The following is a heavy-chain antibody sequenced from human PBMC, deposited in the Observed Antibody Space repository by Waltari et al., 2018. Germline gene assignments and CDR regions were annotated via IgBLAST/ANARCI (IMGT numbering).Heavy chain of an antibody. CDR3: AREADCSSISCYFDS. Sequence: QVQLVQSGAEVKKPASSVKVSCKASGGTFSSDSITWVRQAPGQGLEWMGAGIPMFGKGNYAPNFQGRVTITADESRRTFYMQLSSLRSEDTAVYYCAREADCSSISCYFDSWGQGTLVTVSS. CDR2: GIPMFGKG. D-gene: IGHD2-2*01. CDR1: GGTFSSDS. J-gene: IGHJ4*02. V-gene: IGHV1-69*01.